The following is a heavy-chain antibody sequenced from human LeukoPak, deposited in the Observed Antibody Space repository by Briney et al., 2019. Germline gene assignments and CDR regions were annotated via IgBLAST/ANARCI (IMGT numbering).Heavy chain of an antibody. CDR3: ARSTYYYDSGDY. Sequence: GASVKVSCKASGYTFTSYDVKWERQATGQGLEWMGWMNPNSGNTGYAQKFQGRVTMTRNTSISTAYMELSSLRSEDTAVYYCARSTYYYDSGDYWGQGTLVTVSS. CDR2: MNPNSGNT. V-gene: IGHV1-8*01. CDR1: GYTFTSYD. D-gene: IGHD3-22*01. J-gene: IGHJ4*02.